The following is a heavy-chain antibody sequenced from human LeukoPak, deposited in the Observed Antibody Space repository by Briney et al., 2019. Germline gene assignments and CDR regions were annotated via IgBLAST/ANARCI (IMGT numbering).Heavy chain of an antibody. Sequence: SQTLSLTCAVSGGSISSGGYSWSWIRQPPGKGLEWIGYIYHGGSTYYNPSLKSRVTISVDRSKNQFSLKLSSVTAADTAVYYCARDRLAALDYWGQGTLVTVSS. CDR2: IYHGGST. CDR3: ARDRLAALDY. D-gene: IGHD6-6*01. J-gene: IGHJ4*02. V-gene: IGHV4-30-2*01. CDR1: GGSISSGGYS.